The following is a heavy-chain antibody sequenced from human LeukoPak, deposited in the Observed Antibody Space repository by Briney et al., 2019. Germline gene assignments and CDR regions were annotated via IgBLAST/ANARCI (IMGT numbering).Heavy chain of an antibody. CDR3: ARHSGSGSLSRPFDP. D-gene: IGHD3-10*01. J-gene: IGHJ5*02. CDR1: GGSVTSGGFY. V-gene: IGHV4-39*01. CDR2: IYYTGST. Sequence: SETLSLTCSVSGGSVTSGGFYWGWLRKPPGKGPEWIATIYYTGSTYYNPSLNSRVTVSIDTSKNQFSLRLTSVTATDTAVYHCARHSGSGSLSRPFDPWGQGTLVTVSS.